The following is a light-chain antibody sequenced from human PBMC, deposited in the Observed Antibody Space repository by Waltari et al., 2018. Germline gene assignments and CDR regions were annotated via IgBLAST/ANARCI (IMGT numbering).Light chain of an antibody. Sequence: SSVVTQPPSVSVAPGETATITCGGDNTGTSSLHWYQQKAGQAPVVVIFYDRDRPSGIPDRFSGSNSGNTATLTISRVEAGDEARYYCHVWHPHVDPGVFGTGTEVTVL. CDR2: YDR. J-gene: IGLJ1*01. CDR1: NTGTSS. V-gene: IGLV3-21*04. CDR3: HVWHPHVDPGV.